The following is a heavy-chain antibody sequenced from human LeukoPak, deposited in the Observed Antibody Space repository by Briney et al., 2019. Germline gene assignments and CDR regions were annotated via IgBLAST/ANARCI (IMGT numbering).Heavy chain of an antibody. J-gene: IGHJ4*02. CDR3: ARGLFGFGELLGTFDY. D-gene: IGHD3-10*01. CDR1: GYTFTSYG. Sequence: GASVKVSCKASGYTFTSYGISWVRQAPGQGLEWMGWISAYNGNANYAQKFQGRVTMTRNTSISTAYMELSSLRSEDTAVYYCARGLFGFGELLGTFDYWGQGTLVTVSS. CDR2: ISAYNGNA. V-gene: IGHV1-18*01.